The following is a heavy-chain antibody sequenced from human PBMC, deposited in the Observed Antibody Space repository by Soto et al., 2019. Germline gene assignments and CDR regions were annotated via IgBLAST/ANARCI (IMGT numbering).Heavy chain of an antibody. Sequence: PWGSLSLSCAASGFTFSTFAMSWVRQAPGKGLEWVSTISGSGGITYYADSVKGRFTISRDNSKNTLYLQMDSLRAEDTAIYYCAKGGYYDSSDYLDYWGQGTLVTVSS. CDR2: ISGSGGIT. D-gene: IGHD3-22*01. CDR3: AKGGYYDSSDYLDY. J-gene: IGHJ4*02. CDR1: GFTFSTFA. V-gene: IGHV3-23*01.